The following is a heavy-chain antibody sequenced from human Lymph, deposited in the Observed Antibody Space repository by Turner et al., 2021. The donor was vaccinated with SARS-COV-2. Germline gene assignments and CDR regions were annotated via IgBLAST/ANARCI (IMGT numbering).Heavy chain of an antibody. J-gene: IGHJ4*02. V-gene: IGHV3-30-3*01. D-gene: IGHD6-25*01. CDR2: ISYDGSNK. CDR1: GFTFSSYA. CDR3: ARDVGAALDY. Sequence: QVQLVESGGGVVQPGRSLSLSCSASGFTFSSYAMHWVRQAPDKGLEWVALISYDGSNKYYADSVKGRFTISRDNSKNTLYLQMNSLRAEDTAVYYCARDVGAALDYWGQGTLVTVSS.